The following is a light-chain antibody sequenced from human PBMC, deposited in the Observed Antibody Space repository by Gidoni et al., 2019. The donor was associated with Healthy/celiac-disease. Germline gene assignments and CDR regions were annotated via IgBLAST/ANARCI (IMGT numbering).Light chain of an antibody. J-gene: IGLJ2*01. CDR3: CSYAGSSTPSVV. Sequence: LTQPASVAGSSGQPNTISCTGTSSDVGSYNLVSWYQQHPGKDPKLMIYEGSKRPSGVSNRFSGSKSGNTASLTISGLQAEDEADYYCCSYAGSSTPSVVFGGGTKLTVL. V-gene: IGLV2-23*01. CDR1: SSDVGSYNL. CDR2: EGS.